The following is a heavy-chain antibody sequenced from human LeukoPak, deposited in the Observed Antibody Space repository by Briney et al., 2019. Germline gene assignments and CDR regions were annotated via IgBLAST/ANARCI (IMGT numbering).Heavy chain of an antibody. V-gene: IGHV3-74*01. D-gene: IGHD5-24*01. Sequence: GGSLRLSCAASGFTFSSHWMHWVRQVPGKGLVWVSLINSDGSITTYADSVKGRFTISRDNAKNTLVLQMNSLRAEDTAVYFCARDHRNYMFDYWGQGILVTVSS. J-gene: IGHJ4*02. CDR3: ARDHRNYMFDY. CDR1: GFTFSSHW. CDR2: INSDGSIT.